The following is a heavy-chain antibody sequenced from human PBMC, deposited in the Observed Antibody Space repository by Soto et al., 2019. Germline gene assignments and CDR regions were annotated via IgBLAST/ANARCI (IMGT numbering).Heavy chain of an antibody. CDR3: ARHYDILTGYYGDDDFDY. Sequence: PSETLSLTCTVSGGSISSSSYYWGWIRQPPGKGLEWIGSIYYSGSTYYNPSLKSRVTISVDTSKNQFSLKLSSVTAADTAVYYCARHYDILTGYYGDDDFDYWGQGTLVTVSS. D-gene: IGHD3-9*01. CDR2: IYYSGST. J-gene: IGHJ4*02. V-gene: IGHV4-39*01. CDR1: GGSISSSSYY.